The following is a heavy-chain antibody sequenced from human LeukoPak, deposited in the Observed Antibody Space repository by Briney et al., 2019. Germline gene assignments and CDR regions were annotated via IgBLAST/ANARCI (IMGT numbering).Heavy chain of an antibody. CDR3: ARAASDCSSTSCYDEGIDY. CDR2: IYHSGST. CDR1: GGSISSSNW. D-gene: IGHD2-2*01. Sequence: SETLSLTCAVSGGSISSSNWWSWVRQPPGKGLEWIGEIYHSGSTNHNPSLKSRVTISVDKSKNQFSLKLSSVTAADTAVYYCARAASDCSSTSCYDEGIDYWGQGTLATVSS. V-gene: IGHV4-4*02. J-gene: IGHJ4*02.